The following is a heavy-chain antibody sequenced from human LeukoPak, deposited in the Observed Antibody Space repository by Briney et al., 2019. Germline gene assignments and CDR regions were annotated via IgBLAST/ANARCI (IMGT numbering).Heavy chain of an antibody. CDR1: GFTFSRYW. CDR2: ISDSGGKT. V-gene: IGHV3-23*01. CDR3: ATRPGYRAFDY. J-gene: IGHJ4*02. Sequence: GGSLRLSCAASGFTFSRYWMSWVRQAPGKGLEWVSVISDSGGKTHYADSVKGRFTITRDNSKNTLYLQMNSLRLEDTAVYYCATRPGYRAFDYWGQGTLVTVSS. D-gene: IGHD1-1*01.